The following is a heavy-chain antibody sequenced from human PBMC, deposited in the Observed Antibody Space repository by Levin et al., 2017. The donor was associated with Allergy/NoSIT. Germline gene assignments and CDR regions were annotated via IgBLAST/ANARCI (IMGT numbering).Heavy chain of an antibody. D-gene: IGHD2-15*01. CDR3: ATKQGRFLVLDFGY. CDR2: FDPEDGET. Sequence: GESLKISCKVSGYTLTELSMHWVRQAPGKGLEWMGGFDPEDGETIYAQKFQGRVTMTEDTSTDTAYMELSSLRSEDTAVYYCATKQGRFLVLDFGYWGQGTLVTVSS. J-gene: IGHJ4*02. V-gene: IGHV1-24*01. CDR1: GYTLTELS.